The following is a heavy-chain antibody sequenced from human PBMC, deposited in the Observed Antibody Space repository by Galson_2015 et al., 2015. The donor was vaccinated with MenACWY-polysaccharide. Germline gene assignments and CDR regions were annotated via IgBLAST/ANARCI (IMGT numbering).Heavy chain of an antibody. J-gene: IGHJ4*02. CDR1: GFTFSSYA. CDR3: AKANGVVVPADIEY. D-gene: IGHD2-2*02. Sequence: SLRLSCAASGFTFSSYAMSWVRQAPGKGLEWVSAISGSGGSTYYADSVKGRSTISRDNSKNTLYLQMNSLRAEDTAVYYCAKANGVVVPADIEYRGQGTRSPPPQ. V-gene: IGHV3-23*01. CDR2: ISGSGGST.